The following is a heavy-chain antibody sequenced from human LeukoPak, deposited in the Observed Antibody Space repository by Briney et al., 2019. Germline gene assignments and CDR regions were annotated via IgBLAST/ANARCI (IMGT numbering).Heavy chain of an antibody. CDR1: GYTARNNY. Sequence: PGGSLRLSCVASGYTARNNYMSWVRQAPGKGLEWVSIIYSGGITYYADSVKGRFTISRDNAKNSLYLQMNSLRAEDTAVYYCAELGITMIGGVWGKGTTVTVSS. V-gene: IGHV3-66*01. D-gene: IGHD3-10*02. CDR3: AELGITMIGGV. CDR2: IYSGGIT. J-gene: IGHJ6*04.